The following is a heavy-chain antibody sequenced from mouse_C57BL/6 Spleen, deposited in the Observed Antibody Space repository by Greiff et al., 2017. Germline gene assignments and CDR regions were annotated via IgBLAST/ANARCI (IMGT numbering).Heavy chain of an antibody. CDR2: SRNKANDYTT. CDR3: ARDAGSMDY. CDR1: GFTFSDFY. V-gene: IGHV7-1*01. J-gene: IGHJ4*01. Sequence: EVKVVESGGGLVQSGRSLRLSCATSGFTFSDFYMEWVRQAPGKGLEWIAASRNKANDYTTEYSASVMGRFIVSRDTSQSILYLQMNALRAEDTAIYYCARDAGSMDYWGQGTSVTVSS.